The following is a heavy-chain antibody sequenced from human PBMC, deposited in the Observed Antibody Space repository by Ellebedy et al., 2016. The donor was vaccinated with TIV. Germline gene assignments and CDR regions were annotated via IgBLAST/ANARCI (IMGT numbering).Heavy chain of an antibody. V-gene: IGHV3-74*01. CDR2: INSDGGRT. D-gene: IGHD1-26*01. CDR1: GFTFSSYW. Sequence: GESLKISCAASGFTFSSYWMHWVRQVPGKGLGWVSRINSDGGRTSYAASVKGRFTISRDNAKNTLYLQMNSLRAEDTAVYLCANELRARAFDIWGQGTMVTVSS. J-gene: IGHJ3*02. CDR3: ANELRARAFDI.